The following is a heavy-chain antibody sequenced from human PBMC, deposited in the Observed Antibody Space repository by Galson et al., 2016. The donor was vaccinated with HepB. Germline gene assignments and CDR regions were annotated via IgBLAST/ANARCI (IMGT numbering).Heavy chain of an antibody. D-gene: IGHD1-7*01. V-gene: IGHV3-30*18. CDR2: ISYDGTNK. J-gene: IGHJ3*02. Sequence: SLRLSCAASRFTFNTYAMHWVRQAPGKGLEWVAVISYDGTNKYYADSVKGRFTISRDNSRNTLYLQMYSLRSEDTAVYYCAKDPRGGNYFLGAFDIWGQGTMVTVSS. CDR1: RFTFNTYA. CDR3: AKDPRGGNYFLGAFDI.